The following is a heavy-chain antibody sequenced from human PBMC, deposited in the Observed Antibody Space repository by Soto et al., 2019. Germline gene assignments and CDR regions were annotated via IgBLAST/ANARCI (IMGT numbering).Heavy chain of an antibody. CDR3: ARGIIVGATAYIDY. D-gene: IGHD1-26*01. CDR2: INHSGST. V-gene: IGHV4-34*01. J-gene: IGHJ4*02. CDR1: GGSFSGYY. Sequence: QVQLQQWGAGLLKPSETLSLTCAVYGGSFSGYYWSWICQPPGKGLEWIGEINHSGSTNYNPSLKSRVTISVDTSKNQFSLKLSSVTAADTAVYYCARGIIVGATAYIDYWGQGTLVTVSS.